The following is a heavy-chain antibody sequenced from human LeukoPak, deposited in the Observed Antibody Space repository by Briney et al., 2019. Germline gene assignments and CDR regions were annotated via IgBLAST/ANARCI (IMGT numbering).Heavy chain of an antibody. CDR3: ASTYYYGSGSPRLDY. V-gene: IGHV4-59*08. Sequence: KASETLSLTCTVSGGSISSYYWSWIRQPPGKGLEWIGYIYYSGSTNYNPSLKSRVTISVDTSKNQFSLKLSSVTAADTAVYYCASTYYYGSGSPRLDYWGQGTLVTVSS. D-gene: IGHD3-10*01. J-gene: IGHJ4*02. CDR2: IYYSGST. CDR1: GGSISSYY.